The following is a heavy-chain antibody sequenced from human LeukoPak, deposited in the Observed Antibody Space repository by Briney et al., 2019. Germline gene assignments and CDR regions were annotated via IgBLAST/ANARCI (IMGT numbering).Heavy chain of an antibody. V-gene: IGHV4-4*02. CDR2: IFHTGRT. D-gene: IGHD1-7*01. J-gene: IGHJ5*01. CDR3: VSHMTGSTAGFDS. Sequence: SETLSLTCVVPGDSVSGSYWWAWVRQSPGKGLEWIGRIFHTGRTNYNPSLKSRVSISVDKSKNQFSLKLNTVTAADTAVYYCVSHMTGSTAGFDSWGQGTLVTVSS. CDR1: GDSVSGSYW.